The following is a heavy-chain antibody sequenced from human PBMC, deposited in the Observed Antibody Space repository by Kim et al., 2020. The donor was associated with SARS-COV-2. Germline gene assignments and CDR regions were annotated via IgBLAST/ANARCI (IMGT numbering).Heavy chain of an antibody. CDR3: NGRELEGGGENDD. V-gene: IGHV3-48*02. D-gene: IGHD1-26*01. CDR1: GFSFSGYT. J-gene: IGHJ6*03. Sequence: GGSLRLSCAASGFSFSGYTLNWVRQAPGKGLEWVGRINGRGSSNINASDAAKGRSTITTGDDWNAVKLLMMSMREDEATAVYYGNGRELEGGGENDDWG. CDR2: NGRGSSNI.